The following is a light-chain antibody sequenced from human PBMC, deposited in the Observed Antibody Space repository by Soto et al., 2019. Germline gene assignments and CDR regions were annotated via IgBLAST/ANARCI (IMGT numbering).Light chain of an antibody. Sequence: IVLTQSPGTLSLSPGEGATLSCRASQSVSSDYIAWYHQKPGQAPSLLIYGVSTRATGVPDRFSGSGSGTEFTLTISSLQSEDFAVYYCQQYNNWPPLTFGGGTKVDIK. CDR2: GVS. CDR3: QQYNNWPPLT. V-gene: IGKV3D-15*01. CDR1: QSVSSD. J-gene: IGKJ4*01.